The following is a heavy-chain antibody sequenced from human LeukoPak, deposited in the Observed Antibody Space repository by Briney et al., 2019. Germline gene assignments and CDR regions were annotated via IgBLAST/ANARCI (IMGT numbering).Heavy chain of an antibody. CDR2: IYYSGST. D-gene: IGHD3-22*01. Sequence: SETLSLTCTVSGGSISSYYWSWIRQPPGKGLEWIGYIYYSGSTYYNPSLKSRVTISVDTSKNQFSLKLSSVTAADTAVYYCARSYYDSSGYYYVPYYYYYYYMDVWGKGTTVTISS. CDR1: GGSISSYY. V-gene: IGHV4-59*08. CDR3: ARSYYDSSGYYYVPYYYYYYYMDV. J-gene: IGHJ6*03.